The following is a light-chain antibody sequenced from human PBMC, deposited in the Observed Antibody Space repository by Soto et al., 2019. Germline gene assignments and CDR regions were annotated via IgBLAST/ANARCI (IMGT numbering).Light chain of an antibody. J-gene: IGKJ5*01. Sequence: EIVLTQSPGTLSLSPGERATLSCRASQSVTSGYLAWYHQKPGQVPRLLIFGASSRATGVPDRFSGSGSGTDFTLTISRLEPEDFAMYYCKQYGSSPITFGQGTRLEIK. CDR3: KQYGSSPIT. CDR1: QSVTSGY. CDR2: GAS. V-gene: IGKV3-20*01.